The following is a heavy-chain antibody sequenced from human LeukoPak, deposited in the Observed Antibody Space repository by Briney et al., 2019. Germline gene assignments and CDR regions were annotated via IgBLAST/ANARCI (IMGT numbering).Heavy chain of an antibody. CDR1: GGSISSSSYY. CDR3: ARGGYYGWGNDFRFDP. J-gene: IGHJ5*02. Sequence: PSETLSLTCTVSGGSISSSSYYWGWIRQPPGKGLEWIGSIYYSGSTYYNPSLKSRVTISVDTSKNQFSLKLKSVTAADTAVYYCARGGYYGWGNDFRFDPWGQGTLVTVSS. V-gene: IGHV4-39*07. D-gene: IGHD3-10*01. CDR2: IYYSGST.